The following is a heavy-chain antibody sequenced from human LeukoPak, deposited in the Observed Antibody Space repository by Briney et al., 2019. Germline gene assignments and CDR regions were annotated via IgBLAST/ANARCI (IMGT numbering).Heavy chain of an antibody. CDR2: INPSGGST. Sequence: ASVKVSCKASGYTFTNYYMHWVRQAPGQGLEWMGIINPSGGSTNYAQKFQGRVTMTRDMSMSTVYMELSSLRSEDTAVYYCAREVQLWTRKRYYYYYMDVWGKGTTVTVS. CDR3: AREVQLWTRKRYYYYYMDV. D-gene: IGHD5-18*01. CDR1: GYTFTNYY. J-gene: IGHJ6*03. V-gene: IGHV1-46*01.